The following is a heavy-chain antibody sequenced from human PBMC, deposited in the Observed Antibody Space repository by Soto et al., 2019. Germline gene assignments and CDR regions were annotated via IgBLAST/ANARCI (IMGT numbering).Heavy chain of an antibody. D-gene: IGHD3-10*01. CDR1: GFTFSSYS. J-gene: IGHJ4*02. V-gene: IGHV3-21*01. Sequence: PGGSLRLSCAASGFTFSSYSMNWVRQAPGKGLEWVSSISSSSSYIYYADSVKGRFTISRENAKNSLYLQMNSLRAEDTAVYYCARDKMVRGVYSFDYWGQGTLVTVSS. CDR2: ISSSSSYI. CDR3: ARDKMVRGVYSFDY.